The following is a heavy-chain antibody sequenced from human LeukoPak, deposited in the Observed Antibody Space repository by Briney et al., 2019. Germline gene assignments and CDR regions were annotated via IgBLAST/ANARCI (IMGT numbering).Heavy chain of an antibody. Sequence: PGGSLRLSCAASGFAVSSSYMTWVRQPPGKGLQWLSFIYTGGDTYYADSVKGRFTISRDDSKNTVYLQMNSLRAEDTAVYYCARDVFRGWFDPWGQGTLVTVSS. J-gene: IGHJ5*02. V-gene: IGHV3-66*01. D-gene: IGHD3-10*02. CDR1: GFAVSSSY. CDR2: IYTGGDT. CDR3: ARDVFRGWFDP.